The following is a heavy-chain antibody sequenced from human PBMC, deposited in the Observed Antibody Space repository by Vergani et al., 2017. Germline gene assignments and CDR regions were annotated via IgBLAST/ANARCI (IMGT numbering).Heavy chain of an antibody. CDR3: AKHFRGWGIDY. V-gene: IGHV3-30*02. Sequence: QVQLVESGGGVVQRGGSLRLSCATSGFTLSNYDMQWIRQGPGRGLEFVAFIQFDGSNQYYTDSVKGRFTLSKDFSKNTLYLQMNSLRTDDTATYDCAKHFRGWGIDYWCQGTQVIVSS. CDR1: GFTLSNYD. D-gene: IGHD3-16*01. J-gene: IGHJ4*02. CDR2: IQFDGSNQ.